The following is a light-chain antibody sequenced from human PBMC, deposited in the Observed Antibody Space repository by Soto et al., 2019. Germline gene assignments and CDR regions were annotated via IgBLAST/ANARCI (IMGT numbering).Light chain of an antibody. Sequence: EIVLTQSPGILSLSPGERATLSCRASQSVSSSYLAWYQQKPGQAPRLLIYGASSRATGIPDRFSGSGSGTEFTLTISRLEPEDFAVYYCQQYGSSPPITFGQGTRLEIK. CDR2: GAS. V-gene: IGKV3-20*01. CDR3: QQYGSSPPIT. CDR1: QSVSSSY. J-gene: IGKJ5*01.